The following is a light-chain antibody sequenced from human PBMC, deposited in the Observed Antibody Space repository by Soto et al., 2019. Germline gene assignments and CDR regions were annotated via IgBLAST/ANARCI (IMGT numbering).Light chain of an antibody. Sequence: DIQMTQSPSSLSASVGDRVTISCRDSQSISSSLNWYQQKPGKAPKLLIYAASSFQSGVPSRFSGSGSGIYFTLTICSLQHEDVATLYCQQRYSTSLTFCGGTEVSIK. CDR1: QSISSS. CDR2: AAS. CDR3: QQRYSTSLT. J-gene: IGKJ4*01. V-gene: IGKV1-39*01.